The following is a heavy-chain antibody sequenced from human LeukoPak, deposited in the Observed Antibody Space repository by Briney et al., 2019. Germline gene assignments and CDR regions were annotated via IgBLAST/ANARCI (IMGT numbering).Heavy chain of an antibody. CDR2: IYTSGST. J-gene: IGHJ6*03. Sequence: RPSETLSLTCTVSGGSISSGSYYWSWIRQPAGKGLEWIGRIYTSGSTNYNPSLKSRVTISVDTSKNQFSLKLSSVTAADTAVYYCARASIEYSSSSDQPYYYYYMDVWGKGTTVTVSS. V-gene: IGHV4-61*02. CDR1: GGSISSGSYY. CDR3: ARASIEYSSSSDQPYYYYYMDV. D-gene: IGHD6-6*01.